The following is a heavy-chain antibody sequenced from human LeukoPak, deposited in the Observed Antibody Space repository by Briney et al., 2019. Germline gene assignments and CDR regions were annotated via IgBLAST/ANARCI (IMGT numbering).Heavy chain of an antibody. V-gene: IGHV3-30-3*02. CDR3: EKVYSSGFDY. CDR2: RSYDGSNN. D-gene: IGHD6-19*01. CDR1: AFSLGNFS. J-gene: IGHJ4*02. Sequence: ARSLSLSCLLAAFSLGNFSTHWVRHAPDNGREWVAVRSYDGSNNYYADSVKSRFTISKDNSKNTLHLHINSQGAEDTAEYYCEKVYSSGFDYWGQGTLVTVSS.